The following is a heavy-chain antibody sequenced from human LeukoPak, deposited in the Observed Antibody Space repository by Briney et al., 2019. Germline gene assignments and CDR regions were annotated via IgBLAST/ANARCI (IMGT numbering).Heavy chain of an antibody. CDR2: INAGNGNT. V-gene: IGHV1-3*01. Sequence: ASVTVSCTASGYTFTSYGISWVRQAPGQGLEWMGWINAGNGNTKYSQKFQGRVTITRDTSASTAYMELSSLRSEDTAVYYCARPSRWLQYLYFDYWGQGTLVTVSS. CDR3: ARPSRWLQYLYFDY. CDR1: GYTFTSYG. J-gene: IGHJ4*02. D-gene: IGHD5-24*01.